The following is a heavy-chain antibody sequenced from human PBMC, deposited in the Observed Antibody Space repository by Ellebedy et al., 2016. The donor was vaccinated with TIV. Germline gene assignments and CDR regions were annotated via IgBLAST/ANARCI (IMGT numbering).Heavy chain of an antibody. V-gene: IGHV3-7*03. CDR2: IKYDGSEK. CDR3: ASYDSSGNYFDY. Sequence: GESLKISCAASGFMFRSFWMSWVRQAPGKGLEWVANIKYDGSEKYYVDSVKGRFTISRDNAKNSLYLQMNSLRVEDTAVYYCASYDSSGNYFDYWGQGTLVTVSS. D-gene: IGHD3-22*01. J-gene: IGHJ4*02. CDR1: GFMFRSFW.